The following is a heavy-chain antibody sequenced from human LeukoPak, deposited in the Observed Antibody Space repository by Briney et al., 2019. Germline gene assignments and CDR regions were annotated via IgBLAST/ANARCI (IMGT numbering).Heavy chain of an antibody. CDR2: INHSGST. Sequence: PSETLSLTCAVYGGSFSGYYWSWIRQPPGKGLEWIGEINHSGSTNYNPSLKSRVTISVDTSKNQFSLKLSSVTAADTAVYYCASGLKVGWYRREGYWGQGTLVTVSS. CDR1: GGSFSGYY. D-gene: IGHD1-26*01. CDR3: ASGLKVGWYRREGY. V-gene: IGHV4-34*01. J-gene: IGHJ4*02.